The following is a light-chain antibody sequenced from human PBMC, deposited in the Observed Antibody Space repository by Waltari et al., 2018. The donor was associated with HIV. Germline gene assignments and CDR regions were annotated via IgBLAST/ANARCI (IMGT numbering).Light chain of an antibody. J-gene: IGKJ1*01. V-gene: IGKV4-1*01. CDR2: WAS. CDR1: QSVLYSSNNKNY. CDR3: QQYYSTPLT. Sequence: DIVMTQSPASLAVSLGERATINCKSSQSVLYSSNNKNYLAWYQQKPGQPPKFLIYWASTRESGVPDRFSGSESGTDFTLTISSLQAADVAVYYCQQYYSTPLTFGQGTKVEIK.